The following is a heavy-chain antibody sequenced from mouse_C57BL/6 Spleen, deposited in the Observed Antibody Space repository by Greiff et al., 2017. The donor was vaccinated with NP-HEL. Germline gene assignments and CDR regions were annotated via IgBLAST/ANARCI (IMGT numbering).Heavy chain of an antibody. CDR2: ISDGGSYT. CDR3: ARAYYDYDEAMDY. V-gene: IGHV5-4*01. Sequence: EVQLVESGGGLVKPGGSLKLSCAASGFTFSSYAMSWVRQTPEKRLEWVATISDGGSYTYYPDNVKGRFTISRDNAKNNLYLQMSHLKSEDTAMYYCARAYYDYDEAMDYWGQGTSVTVSS. D-gene: IGHD2-4*01. CDR1: GFTFSSYA. J-gene: IGHJ4*01.